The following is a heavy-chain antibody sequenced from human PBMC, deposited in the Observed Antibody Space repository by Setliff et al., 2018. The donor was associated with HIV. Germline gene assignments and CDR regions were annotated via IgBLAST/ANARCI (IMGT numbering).Heavy chain of an antibody. CDR2: IKRKIDGGTT. V-gene: IGHV3-15*01. CDR3: TTSSGSFYQYYYYMDV. D-gene: IGHD1-26*01. Sequence: GGSLRLSCTASGFTFTDAWLTWVRQAPGKGLEWVGRIKRKIDGGTTDYAAPVKGRFTISRDDSKNTVYLQMNSLKTEDTAVYYCTTSSGSFYQYYYYMDVWGKGTTVTVSS. J-gene: IGHJ6*03. CDR1: GFTFTDAW.